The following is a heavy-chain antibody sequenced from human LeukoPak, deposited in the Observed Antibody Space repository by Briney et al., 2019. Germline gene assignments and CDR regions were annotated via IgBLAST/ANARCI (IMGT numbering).Heavy chain of an antibody. J-gene: IGHJ4*02. D-gene: IGHD3-3*01. Sequence: SETLSLTCTVSGYSISSGYYWGWIRQPPGKGLEWIGSMYHSGSTYSNPSLKSRVTISVDTSKNQFSLKLSSVTAADTAMYYCARHGGKLYYDFWGGYRFDYWGQGTLVTVSS. CDR1: GYSISSGYY. CDR3: ARHGGKLYYDFWGGYRFDY. CDR2: MYHSGST. V-gene: IGHV4-38-2*02.